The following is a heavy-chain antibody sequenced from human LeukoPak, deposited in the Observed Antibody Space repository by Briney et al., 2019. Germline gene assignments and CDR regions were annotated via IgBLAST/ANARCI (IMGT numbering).Heavy chain of an antibody. Sequence: PGGPLRLSCAASGFTVSSNYMSWVRQAPGKGLEWVSVIYSGGSTYYADSVKGRFTISRDNSKNTLYLQMNSLRAEDTAVYYCARVLESQLAGFDHWGQGTLVTVSS. CDR2: IYSGGST. V-gene: IGHV3-53*01. J-gene: IGHJ4*02. CDR1: GFTVSSNY. CDR3: ARVLESQLAGFDH. D-gene: IGHD3-3*01.